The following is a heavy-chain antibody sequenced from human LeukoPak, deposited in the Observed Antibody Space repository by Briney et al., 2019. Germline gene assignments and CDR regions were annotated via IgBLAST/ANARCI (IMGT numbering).Heavy chain of an antibody. Sequence: KSSETLSLTCGVYGGSFSDYYWSWIRQSPGKGLEWIGEINHSGSTNYNPSLRSRVAISVDTSKKQFSLTVTSVTAADTAVYHCARSGFRGYCSGGSCRSWFDPWGQGTLVTVSS. J-gene: IGHJ5*02. CDR1: GGSFSDYY. V-gene: IGHV4-34*01. D-gene: IGHD2-15*01. CDR3: ARSGFRGYCSGGSCRSWFDP. CDR2: INHSGST.